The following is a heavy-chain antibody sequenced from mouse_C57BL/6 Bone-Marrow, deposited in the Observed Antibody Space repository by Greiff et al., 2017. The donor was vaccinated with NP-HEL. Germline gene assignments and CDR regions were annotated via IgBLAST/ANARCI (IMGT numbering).Heavy chain of an antibody. CDR2: IYPRSGNT. D-gene: IGHD2-1*01. CDR3: ARMEFYYGNYGWYFDV. J-gene: IGHJ1*03. CDR1: GYTFTSYG. Sequence: VKLVESGAELARPGASVKLSCKASGYTFTSYGISWVKQRTGQGLEWIGEIYPRSGNTYYNEKFKGKATLTADKSSSTAYMELRSLTSEDSAVYFCARMEFYYGNYGWYFDVWGTGTTVTVSS. V-gene: IGHV1-81*01.